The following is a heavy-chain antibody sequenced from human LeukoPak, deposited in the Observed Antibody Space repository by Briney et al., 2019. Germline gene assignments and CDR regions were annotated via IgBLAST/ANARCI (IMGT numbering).Heavy chain of an antibody. CDR3: ARRYLDV. D-gene: IGHD3-10*01. CDR2: INQDGSEK. V-gene: IGHV3-7*03. CDR1: GFTFSSHL. Sequence: GGSLRLSCAASGFTFSSHLMHWVRQAPGKGLEWVANINQDGSEKYYVDSVKGRFTISRDNAKNLLYLQMNNLRAEDTALYYCARRYLDVWGQGTMVTVFS. J-gene: IGHJ6*02.